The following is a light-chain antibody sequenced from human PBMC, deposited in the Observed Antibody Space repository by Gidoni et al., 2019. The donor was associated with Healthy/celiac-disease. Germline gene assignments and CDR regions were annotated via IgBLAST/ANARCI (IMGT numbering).Light chain of an antibody. J-gene: IGLJ2*01. CDR1: SLRSYY. CDR3: NSRDSSGKPVV. Sequence: SSELTQDPAVSVAFGQTVRITCQGDSLRSYYASWYQQQPGQAPVLVIYGKNNRPSGIPDRFSGSSSGNTASLTITGAQAEDEADYYCNSRDSSGKPVVFGGGTKLTVL. V-gene: IGLV3-19*01. CDR2: GKN.